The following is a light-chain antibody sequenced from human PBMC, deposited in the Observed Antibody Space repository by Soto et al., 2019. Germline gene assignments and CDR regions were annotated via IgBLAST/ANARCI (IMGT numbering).Light chain of an antibody. J-gene: IGKJ5*01. V-gene: IGKV3D-15*01. CDR2: GAS. CDR3: QQYNNWPPIT. CDR1: QGVSSN. Sequence: EIVITQSPATLCVAPGESGTLSCRASQGVSSNLAWNQQKPGQAPRLLIYGASSRATGIPARFSGSGSGTDFTLTISSLQSDDFAVYYCQQYNNWPPITFGQGTRLEIK.